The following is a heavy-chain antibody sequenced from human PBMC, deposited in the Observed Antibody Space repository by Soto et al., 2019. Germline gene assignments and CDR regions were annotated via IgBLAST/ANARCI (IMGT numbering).Heavy chain of an antibody. V-gene: IGHV4-31*03. J-gene: IGHJ5*02. CDR3: ARRPRLEYFGWFDP. Sequence: QVQLQESGPGLVKPSQTLSLTCTVSGGSISSGGYYWSWIRQHPGKGLEWIGYIYYSGSTYYNPSLKGRVTISIATSKSHFSLKLSSVTAADTAVYYCARRPRLEYFGWFDPWGQGTLVTVSS. D-gene: IGHD6-6*01. CDR2: IYYSGST. CDR1: GGSISSGGYY.